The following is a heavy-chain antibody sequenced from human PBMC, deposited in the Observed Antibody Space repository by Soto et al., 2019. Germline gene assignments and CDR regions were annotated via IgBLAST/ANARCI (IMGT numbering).Heavy chain of an antibody. CDR3: ARLPYSAYNRHFDY. J-gene: IGHJ4*02. V-gene: IGHV3-11*06. CDR2: INPTSGHR. D-gene: IGHD4-4*01. Sequence: QVQMVESGGGLVKPGGPLRLSCAASGFIFSHYYMGWIRQAPGKGLEWVSDINPTSGHRNYADFVKGRFTSYRDNARNSLYLQMNSLTADDTAMYYCARLPYSAYNRHFDYWGQGTLVTVSS. CDR1: GFIFSHYY.